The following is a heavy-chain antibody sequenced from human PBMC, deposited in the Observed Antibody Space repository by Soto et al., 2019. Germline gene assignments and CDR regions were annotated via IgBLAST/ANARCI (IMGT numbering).Heavy chain of an antibody. J-gene: IGHJ3*02. V-gene: IGHV1-69*04. CDR1: GGTFSSYT. CDR3: ARDAPDIVAIPDDFDI. CDR2: IIPILGIA. Sequence: SVKVSCKASGGTFSSYTISWVRQAPGQGLEWMGRIIPILGIANYAQKFQGRVTITADKSTSTAYMELSSLRSEDTAVYYCARDAPDIVAIPDDFDIWGQGTMVTVSS. D-gene: IGHD5-12*01.